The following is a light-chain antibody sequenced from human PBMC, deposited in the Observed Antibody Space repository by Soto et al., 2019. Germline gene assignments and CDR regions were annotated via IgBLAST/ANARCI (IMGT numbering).Light chain of an antibody. CDR2: GNN. V-gene: IGLV1-40*01. CDR3: QSYDSTLSARYV. J-gene: IGLJ1*01. Sequence: QSVLTQPPSVSGAPGQRVTISCTGGSSNIGADYDVHWYQQRPGTAPKLLIFGNNNRPSGVPDRFSGSKSGPSASLAITGLQAEDEGDYSCQSYDSTLSARYVFGTGTKLTVL. CDR1: SSNIGADYD.